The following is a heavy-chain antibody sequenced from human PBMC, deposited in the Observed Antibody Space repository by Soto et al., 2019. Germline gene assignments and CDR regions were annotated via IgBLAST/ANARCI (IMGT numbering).Heavy chain of an antibody. J-gene: IGHJ4*02. CDR3: ARDGLLFSGPYRPSRFDY. V-gene: IGHV3-7*03. Sequence: DVQLVESGGGLVQPGRSLRLSCAASGFKFSDYWMSWVRQAPGKGLEWVGNIQHDTSEAHYADSVKGRFTITRDNIKNLLFLQMNCLRSEDTSSYYCARDGLLFSGPYRPSRFDYWGLGPLVTVSS. CDR2: IQHDTSEA. CDR1: GFKFSDYW. D-gene: IGHD3-16*02.